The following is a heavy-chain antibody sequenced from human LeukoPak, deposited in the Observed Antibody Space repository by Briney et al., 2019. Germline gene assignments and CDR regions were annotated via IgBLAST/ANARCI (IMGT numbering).Heavy chain of an antibody. J-gene: IGHJ4*02. CDR3: SRGLDSRKLGY. V-gene: IGHV4-31*03. Sequence: SQTLSLTCTVSGGSISSGGYYWTWIRQHPGKGLEWIGYIYYSGTYYNPSLKSRVSISEDTSKNQFSLNLNSVTAADTAVYFCSRGLDSRKLGYWGQGTLVTVSS. CDR1: GGSISSGGYY. CDR2: IYYSGT. D-gene: IGHD3-22*01.